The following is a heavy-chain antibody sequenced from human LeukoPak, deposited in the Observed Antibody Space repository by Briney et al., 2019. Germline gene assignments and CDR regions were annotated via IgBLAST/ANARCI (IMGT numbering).Heavy chain of an antibody. V-gene: IGHV1-2*02. J-gene: IGHJ2*01. CDR3: ARDMNRRASLWYFDL. CDR1: GYTFIGYF. D-gene: IGHD3-16*01. CDR2: INPNTGDT. Sequence: ASVKVSCKASGYTFIGYFMHWVRQAPGQGLEWMGWINPNTGDTNFAQKFQGRVTMTRDMSISTVSMELSSLRSDDTAVYYCARDMNRRASLWYFDLWGRGTLVTVSS.